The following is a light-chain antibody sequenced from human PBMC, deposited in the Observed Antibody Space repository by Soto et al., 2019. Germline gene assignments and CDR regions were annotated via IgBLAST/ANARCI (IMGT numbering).Light chain of an antibody. CDR3: QQYGSSPLT. CDR1: QSVSSSY. V-gene: IGKV3-20*01. CDR2: GAS. J-gene: IGKJ4*01. Sequence: EIVLTQSPGTLSLSPGERATISCRASQSVSSSYLAWYQQKPGQAPRLLIYGASSRATGIPDRFSGSGSGTDFTLTISRLESEDFAVYYCQQYGSSPLTFGGGTKVDIK.